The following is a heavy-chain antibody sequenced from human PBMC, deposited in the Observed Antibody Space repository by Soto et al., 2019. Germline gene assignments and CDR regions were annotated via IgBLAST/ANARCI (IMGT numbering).Heavy chain of an antibody. CDR2: FDPEDGQT. CDR1: GFSLTKSS. Sequence: QVQLVQSGAELKKPGASVKVSCKVSGFSLTKSSMHWVRQAPGEGLEWMAGFDPEDGQTLYAQKFEGRVTLTEDISKATAYMEVSSLTSEDTAVYFCARSYPDFLTDFDHWGHGTLVTVSS. D-gene: IGHD3-9*01. CDR3: ARSYPDFLTDFDH. V-gene: IGHV1-24*01. J-gene: IGHJ4*01.